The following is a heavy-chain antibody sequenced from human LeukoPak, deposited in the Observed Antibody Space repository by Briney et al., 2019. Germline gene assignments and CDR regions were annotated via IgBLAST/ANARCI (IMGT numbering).Heavy chain of an antibody. V-gene: IGHV3-53*01. CDR2: IYNGGNT. D-gene: IGHD2-15*01. CDR1: GFTVSNKY. J-gene: IGHJ4*02. CDR3: ARGGAAELYYFDY. Sequence: GGSLRLSCAASGFTVSNKYMRWVRQAPGKGLECVSVIYNGGNTYYADSVKGRFTIFRDNSKNTLYLQMNSLRAEDTAIYYCARGGAAELYYFDYWGQGTLVTVSS.